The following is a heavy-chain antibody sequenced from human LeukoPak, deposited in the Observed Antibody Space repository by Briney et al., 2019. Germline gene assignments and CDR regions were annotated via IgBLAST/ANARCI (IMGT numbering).Heavy chain of an antibody. D-gene: IGHD2-15*01. CDR1: GYTFTSYG. CDR2: ISAYNGNT. CDR3: ARDLPPGSGGSWSWFDP. V-gene: IGHV1-18*01. Sequence: AAVKVSCKASGYTFTSYGIRWVRQAPGEGVEGMGWISAYNGNTNYAQKLQGKVTITPHTSTSTASLELKSLTSDDTAVYYCARDLPPGSGGSWSWFDPWGQGTLVTVSS. J-gene: IGHJ5*02.